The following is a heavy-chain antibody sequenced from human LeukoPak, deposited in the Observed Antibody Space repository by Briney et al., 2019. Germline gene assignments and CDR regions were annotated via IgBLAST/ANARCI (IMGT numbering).Heavy chain of an antibody. Sequence: PSETLSLTCTVSGGSISSGSYYWSWIRQPAGKGLEWIGRIHTIGSTNYNPYLKSRVTISVDTSKNKFSLKLSSVTVADTAVYYCARDGSGSPERYWGQGTLVTVSS. CDR3: ARDGSGSPERY. CDR2: IHTIGST. D-gene: IGHD3-10*01. V-gene: IGHV4-61*02. J-gene: IGHJ4*02. CDR1: GGSISSGSYY.